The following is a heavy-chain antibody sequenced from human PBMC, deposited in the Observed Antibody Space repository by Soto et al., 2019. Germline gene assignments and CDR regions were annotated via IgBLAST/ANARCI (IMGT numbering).Heavy chain of an antibody. J-gene: IGHJ6*02. D-gene: IGHD3-10*01. CDR3: ARANYYYGSGRYFTYGMDV. CDR2: IIPIFGTA. V-gene: IGHV1-69*13. Sequence: SVKVSCKASGGTFSSYAISWVRQAPGQGLEWMGGIIPIFGTANYAQKFQGRVTITADESTSTAYMELSSLRSEDTAVYYCARANYYYGSGRYFTYGMDVWGQGTTVTVSS. CDR1: GGTFSSYA.